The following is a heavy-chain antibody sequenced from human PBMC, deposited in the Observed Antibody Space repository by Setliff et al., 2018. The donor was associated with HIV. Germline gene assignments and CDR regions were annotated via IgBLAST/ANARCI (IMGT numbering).Heavy chain of an antibody. J-gene: IGHJ6*03. Sequence: PSETLSLTCTVSGGSISSNSYYWGWIRQPPGKGLEWIGSIYYSGSTYYNPSLKSRVTISVDTSTNQFSLKLSSVTAADTAVYYCARQGGYSGYGFYYYYYYMDVWGKGTTVTVSS. CDR2: IYYSGST. V-gene: IGHV4-39*01. CDR3: ARQGGYSGYGFYYYYYYMDV. CDR1: GGSISSNSYY. D-gene: IGHD5-12*01.